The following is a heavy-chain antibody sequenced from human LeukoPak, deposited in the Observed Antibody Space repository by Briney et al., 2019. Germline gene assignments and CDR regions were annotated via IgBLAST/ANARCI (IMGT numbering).Heavy chain of an antibody. CDR2: INPNSGGT. CDR3: ARALYQYSSSWYGDAFDI. Sequence: VASVKVSCKASGYTFTGYYIHWVRQAPGQGLEWMGWINPNSGGTNYAQKFQGRVTMTRDTSISTAYMELSRLRSDDTAVYYCARALYQYSSSWYGDAFDIWGQGTMVTVSS. V-gene: IGHV1-2*02. D-gene: IGHD6-13*01. CDR1: GYTFTGYY. J-gene: IGHJ3*02.